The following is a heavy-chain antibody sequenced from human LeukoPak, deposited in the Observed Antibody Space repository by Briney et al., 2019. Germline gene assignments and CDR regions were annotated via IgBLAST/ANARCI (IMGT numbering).Heavy chain of an antibody. CDR2: INYSGST. CDR1: GGSISSRSYY. CDR3: ARDHDYYDSSGYYPFNWFDP. Sequence: SETLSLTCTVSGGSISSRSYYWAWIRQPPGKGLEWIGSINYSGSTNYNPSLKSRVTISVDTSKNQFSLKLSSVTAADTAVYYCARDHDYYDSSGYYPFNWFDPWGQGTLVTVSS. V-gene: IGHV4-39*07. J-gene: IGHJ5*02. D-gene: IGHD3-22*01.